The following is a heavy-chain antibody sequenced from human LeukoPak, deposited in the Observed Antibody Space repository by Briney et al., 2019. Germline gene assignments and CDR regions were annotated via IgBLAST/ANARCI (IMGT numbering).Heavy chain of an antibody. V-gene: IGHV4-38-2*01. CDR1: GYSISSGYY. CDR2: IYHSGST. Sequence: SETLSLTCAVSGYSISSGYYWGWIRQPPGKGLEWIGSIYHSGSTYYNPSLKSRVTISVDTSKNQFSLKLRSVTAADTAVYYCARIVGAVSELLDYWGQGTLVAVSS. CDR3: ARIVGAVSELLDY. D-gene: IGHD1-26*01. J-gene: IGHJ4*02.